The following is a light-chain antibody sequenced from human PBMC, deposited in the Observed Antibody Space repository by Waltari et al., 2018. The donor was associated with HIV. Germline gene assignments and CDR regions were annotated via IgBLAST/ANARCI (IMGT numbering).Light chain of an antibody. J-gene: IGLJ2*01. CDR3: QSYDRSLSASVV. V-gene: IGLV4-60*03. Sequence: QPVLTQSSSASASLGSSVKLTCTLSSGLSSYTIAWHQQQPGKAPRYLMQLERSGRYNKGSGVPDRFSGSSSGADRYLTISNLQSEDEADYFCQSYDRSLSASVVFGGGTKLTVL. CDR2: LERSGRY. CDR1: SGLSSYT.